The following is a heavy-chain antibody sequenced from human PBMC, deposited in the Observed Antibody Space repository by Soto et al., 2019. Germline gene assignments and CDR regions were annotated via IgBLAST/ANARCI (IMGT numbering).Heavy chain of an antibody. CDR3: ARGVGVADTSNIYYFDC. J-gene: IGHJ4*02. D-gene: IGHD6-19*01. CDR2: INPNSGVT. Sequence: ASVKVSCKASGYTFTGYFMHWVRQAPGQGFEWMGWINPNSGVTNYARKFQGRVTMTRDTSISTAYMELSRLRSDDTAVYYCARGVGVADTSNIYYFDCWGQGTGVTVSS. V-gene: IGHV1-2*02. CDR1: GYTFTGYF.